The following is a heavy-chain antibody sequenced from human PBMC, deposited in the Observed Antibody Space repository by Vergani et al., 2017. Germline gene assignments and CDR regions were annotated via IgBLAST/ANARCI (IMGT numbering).Heavy chain of an antibody. V-gene: IGHV4-59*08. D-gene: IGHD3-22*01. Sequence: QVQLQESGPGLVKPSETLSLTCTVSGGSISSYYWRWIRQPPGKGLEWIGYIYYSGSTNYNPSLKRRVTISVDTSKNQFSLKLSSVTAADTAVYYCARGSGYPDYWGQGTLVTVSS. J-gene: IGHJ4*02. CDR3: ARGSGYPDY. CDR1: GGSISSYY. CDR2: IYYSGST.